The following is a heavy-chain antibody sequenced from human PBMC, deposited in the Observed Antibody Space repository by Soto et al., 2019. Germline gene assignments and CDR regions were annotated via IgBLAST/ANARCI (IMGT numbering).Heavy chain of an antibody. Sequence: QVQLVQSGAEVKKPGASVKVSRKASGYTFTSYGISWVRQAPGQGLEWMGWISAYNGNTNYAQKLQGRVTMTTDTSTSTAYMELRSLRSDDTAVYYCAGYSSRLNYYYYGMDVWGQGTTVTVSS. CDR1: GYTFTSYG. CDR3: AGYSSRLNYYYYGMDV. V-gene: IGHV1-18*01. J-gene: IGHJ6*02. CDR2: ISAYNGNT. D-gene: IGHD6-13*01.